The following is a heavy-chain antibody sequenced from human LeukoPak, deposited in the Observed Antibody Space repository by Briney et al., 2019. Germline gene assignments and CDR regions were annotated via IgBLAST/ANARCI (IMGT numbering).Heavy chain of an antibody. CDR2: ISSSSSTI. D-gene: IGHD3-3*01. Sequence: GGSLRLSCAASGFTFSSYSMNWVRQAPGKGLEWVSYISSSSSTIYYADAVKGRFTISSDNAKNSLYLQMNSLRAEDTAVYYCARAVTIFGPYYYYYMDVWGKGTTVTVSS. J-gene: IGHJ6*03. CDR1: GFTFSSYS. CDR3: ARAVTIFGPYYYYYMDV. V-gene: IGHV3-48*04.